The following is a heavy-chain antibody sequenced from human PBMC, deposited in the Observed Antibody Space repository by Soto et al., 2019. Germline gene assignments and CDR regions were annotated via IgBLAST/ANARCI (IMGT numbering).Heavy chain of an antibody. V-gene: IGHV3-66*01. CDR3: ARDPWAADY. CDR2: IYSGGST. Sequence: EVQLVESGGGLVQPGGSLRLSCAAFGFTVSTKYMSWVRQAPGKGLEWVSVIYSGGSTFYADSVRGRFTISRDNSKNTVNLQMNSLRAEDTAVYYCARDPWAADYWGQGTLVTVSS. CDR1: GFTVSTKY. J-gene: IGHJ4*02. D-gene: IGHD3-16*01.